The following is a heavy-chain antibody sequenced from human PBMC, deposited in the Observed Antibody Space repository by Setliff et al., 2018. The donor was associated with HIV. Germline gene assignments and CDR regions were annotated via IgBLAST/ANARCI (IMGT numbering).Heavy chain of an antibody. CDR1: GYTFTSYG. Sequence: ASVKVSCKAFGYTFTSYGISWVRQAPGQGLEWMGWINSYDGNTNYEQKFQGRVTMTTDTSTTSAYLELRSLRPDDTAVYFCARNKLSDAFDVWGPGTMVTVSS. V-gene: IGHV1-18*01. J-gene: IGHJ3*01. D-gene: IGHD1-1*01. CDR3: ARNKLSDAFDV. CDR2: INSYDGNT.